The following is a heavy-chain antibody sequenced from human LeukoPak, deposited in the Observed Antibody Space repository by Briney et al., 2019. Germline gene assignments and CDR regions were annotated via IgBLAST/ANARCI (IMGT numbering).Heavy chain of an antibody. Sequence: GGSLRLSCAASGFTFSNAWMSWVRQAPGKGLEWVAVISYDGSNKYYADSVKGRFTISRDNSKNTLYLQMNSLRAEDTAVYYCARPFPTAYCGGDCYGDYWGQGTLVTVSS. CDR1: GFTFSNAW. J-gene: IGHJ4*02. CDR3: ARPFPTAYCGGDCYGDY. V-gene: IGHV3-30-3*01. CDR2: ISYDGSNK. D-gene: IGHD2-21*02.